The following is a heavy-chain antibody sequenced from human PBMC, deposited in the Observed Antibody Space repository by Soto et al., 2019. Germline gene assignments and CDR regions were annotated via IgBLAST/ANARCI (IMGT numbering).Heavy chain of an antibody. Sequence: ETLSLTCTVSGGSISSGSYYWSWVRQAPGKGLEWVSAISGSGVTTYYADSVKGRFTISRDSSKNTLYLQMNSLRAEDTAVYYCAKDRYQPVFYGMDVWGQGTTVTVSS. CDR3: AKDRYQPVFYGMDV. V-gene: IGHV3-23*01. CDR1: GGSISSGSYY. J-gene: IGHJ6*02. D-gene: IGHD2-2*01. CDR2: ISGSGVTT.